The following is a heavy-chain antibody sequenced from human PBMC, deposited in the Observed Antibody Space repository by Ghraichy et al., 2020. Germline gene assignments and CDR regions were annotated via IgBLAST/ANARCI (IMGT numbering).Heavy chain of an antibody. D-gene: IGHD4-17*01. CDR1: GGSISSYY. CDR2: NYYSGNI. CDR3: ARAGDYGSKFDI. V-gene: IGHV4-59*01. Sequence: ESLNISCTVSGGSISSYYWSWIRQPPGKGLEWIGYNYYSGNIAYNPSLQGRVTISVDMSRNQIFLKLTSVTAADTALYYCARAGDYGSKFDIWGQGTMVTVSS. J-gene: IGHJ3*02.